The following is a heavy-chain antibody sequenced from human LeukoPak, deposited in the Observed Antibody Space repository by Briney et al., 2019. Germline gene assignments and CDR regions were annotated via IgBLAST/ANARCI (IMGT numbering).Heavy chain of an antibody. J-gene: IGHJ6*04. Sequence: GASVKVSCKASGYTFTSYGISWVRQAPGQGLEWMGWISAYNGNTNYAQKLQGRVTMTTDTSTSTAYMELRSLRSDDAAVYYCAGERDYDILTGYYGYYYGMDVWGKGTTVTVSS. CDR2: ISAYNGNT. CDR1: GYTFTSYG. V-gene: IGHV1-18*04. CDR3: AGERDYDILTGYYGYYYGMDV. D-gene: IGHD3-9*01.